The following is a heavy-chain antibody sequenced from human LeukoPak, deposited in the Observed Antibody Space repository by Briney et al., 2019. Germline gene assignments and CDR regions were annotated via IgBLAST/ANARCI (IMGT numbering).Heavy chain of an antibody. CDR3: ARGLGSTTVITYYI. Sequence: PSETLSLTCTVSGGSISSGGYYWSWIRQPPGKGLEWIGYIYHSGSTYYNPSLKSRVTISVDTSKNQFSLKLSSVTAADTAVYYCARGLGSTTVITYYIWGQGTMVTVSS. CDR1: GGSISSGGYY. J-gene: IGHJ3*02. D-gene: IGHD4-17*01. CDR2: IYHSGST. V-gene: IGHV4-30-2*01.